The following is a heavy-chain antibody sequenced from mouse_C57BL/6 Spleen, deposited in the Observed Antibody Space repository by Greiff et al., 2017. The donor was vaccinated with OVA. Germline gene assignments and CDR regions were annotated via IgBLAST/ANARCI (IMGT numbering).Heavy chain of an antibody. CDR2: IDPSDSYT. CDR1: GYTFTSYW. J-gene: IGHJ4*01. D-gene: IGHD1-1*01. CDR3: ASGVYYYEASMYY. Sequence: QVQLKQPGAELVRPGTSVKLSCKASGYTFTSYWMHWVKQRPGQGLEWIGVIDPSDSYTNYNQKFKGKATLTVDKSSRTAYMQLSSLTSEDSAVYYCASGVYYYEASMYYWGQGTSVTVSS. V-gene: IGHV1-59*01.